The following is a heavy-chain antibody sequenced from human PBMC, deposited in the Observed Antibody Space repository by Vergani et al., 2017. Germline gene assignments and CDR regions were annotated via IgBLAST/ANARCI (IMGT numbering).Heavy chain of an antibody. D-gene: IGHD2-21*02. CDR3: ARALRVGTDPLYYYYMDV. V-gene: IGHV1-8*01. CDR2: MNHNSGNT. CDR1: GYTFTSYD. Sequence: QVQLVQSGAEVKKPGASVKVSCKASGYTFTSYDINWVRQATGQGLEWMGWMNHNSGNTGYAQKFQGRVTMTRNTSISTAYMELSSLRSEDTAVYYCARALRVGTDPLYYYYMDVWGKGTTVTVSS. J-gene: IGHJ6*03.